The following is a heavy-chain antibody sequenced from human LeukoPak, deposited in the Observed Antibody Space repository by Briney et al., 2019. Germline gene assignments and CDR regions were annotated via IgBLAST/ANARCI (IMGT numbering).Heavy chain of an antibody. Sequence: PGGSLRLSCAASGFTFDDYAMHWVRQAPGKGLEWVSLISWDGGNTYYADSVKGRFTISRDNSKNSLYLQMNSLRAQDTALYYCAKDFSREGVGATFDYWGRGTLVTVSS. D-gene: IGHD1-26*01. V-gene: IGHV3-43D*04. CDR1: GFTFDDYA. J-gene: IGHJ4*02. CDR2: ISWDGGNT. CDR3: AKDFSREGVGATFDY.